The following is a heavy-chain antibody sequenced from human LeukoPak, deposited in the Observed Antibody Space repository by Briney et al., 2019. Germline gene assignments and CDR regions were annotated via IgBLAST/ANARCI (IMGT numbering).Heavy chain of an antibody. CDR3: ARGVRYSSGWYGEYYFDY. J-gene: IGHJ4*02. Sequence: PSETLSLTCTVSGDSISTSSYYWVWIRQPPGKGRVGSVSIYERGSTYYNPSLKSPVTISVDTSKNQFSLKLSSVTAADTAVYYCARGVRYSSGWYGEYYFDYWGQGTLVTVSS. V-gene: IGHV4-39*01. D-gene: IGHD6-19*01. CDR1: GDSISTSSYY. CDR2: IYERGST.